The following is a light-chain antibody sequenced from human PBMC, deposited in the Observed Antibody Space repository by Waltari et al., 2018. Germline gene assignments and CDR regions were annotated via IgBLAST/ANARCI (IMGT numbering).Light chain of an antibody. Sequence: ETVMTQSPATLSVSPGERATLSCRASQSVNSNLAWYQQKPGQAPRLLISGASTRATGIPARFSGSGSGTEFTLTISSLRSEDFAVYYCQQYNNWPFTFGPGTKVDIK. V-gene: IGKV3-15*01. J-gene: IGKJ3*01. CDR1: QSVNSN. CDR2: GAS. CDR3: QQYNNWPFT.